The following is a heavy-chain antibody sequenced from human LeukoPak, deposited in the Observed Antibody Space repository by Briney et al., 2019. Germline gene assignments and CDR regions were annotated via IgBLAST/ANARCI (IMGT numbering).Heavy chain of an antibody. J-gene: IGHJ4*02. V-gene: IGHV3-48*01. Sequence: PGGSLRLSCAASGFTFSSYSMNWVRQAPGKGLEWVSYITSSSNTIYYADSVKGRFTISRDNAKNSLYLQMNSLRAEDTAVYYCARSTIFDYWGQGTLVTVSS. CDR1: GFTFSSYS. CDR2: ITSSSNTI. D-gene: IGHD4/OR15-4a*01. CDR3: ARSTIFDY.